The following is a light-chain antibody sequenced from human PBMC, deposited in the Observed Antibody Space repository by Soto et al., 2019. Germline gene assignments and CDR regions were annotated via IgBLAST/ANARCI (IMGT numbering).Light chain of an antibody. Sequence: EIVLTQSPGTLSLSPGERATLSCRASQSVTSSLVWYQQKPGQAPRLLIYDASDRATGIPARFSGSGSGTDFTLTISSLEPEDSAVYYCQHRSTWPRTFGGETKVEI. CDR1: QSVTSS. V-gene: IGKV3-11*01. J-gene: IGKJ4*01. CDR3: QHRSTWPRT. CDR2: DAS.